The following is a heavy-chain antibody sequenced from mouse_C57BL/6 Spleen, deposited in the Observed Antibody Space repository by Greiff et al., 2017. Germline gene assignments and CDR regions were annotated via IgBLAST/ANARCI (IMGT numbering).Heavy chain of an antibody. V-gene: IGHV1-22*01. J-gene: IGHJ3*01. Sequence: LVKPGASVKMSCKASGYTFTDYNMHWVKQSHGKSLEWIGYINPNNGGTSYNQKFKGKATLTVNKSSSTAYMELRSLTSEDSAVYYCAREGAQAWFAYWGQGTLVTVSA. CDR1: GYTFTDYN. CDR2: INPNNGGT. D-gene: IGHD3-2*02. CDR3: AREGAQAWFAY.